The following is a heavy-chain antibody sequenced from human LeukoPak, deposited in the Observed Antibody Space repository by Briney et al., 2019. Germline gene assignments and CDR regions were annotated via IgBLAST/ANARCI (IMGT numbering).Heavy chain of an antibody. CDR1: GYTFTSYY. CDR2: INPSGGST. V-gene: IGHV1-46*01. J-gene: IGHJ3*02. Sequence: GASVKVSCKASGYTFTSYYMHWVGQAPGQGLEWMGIINPSGGSTSYAQKFQGRVTMTRDTSTSTVYMELSSLRSEDTAVYYCARDLSGTHAFDIWGQGTMVTVSS. D-gene: IGHD5-12*01. CDR3: ARDLSGTHAFDI.